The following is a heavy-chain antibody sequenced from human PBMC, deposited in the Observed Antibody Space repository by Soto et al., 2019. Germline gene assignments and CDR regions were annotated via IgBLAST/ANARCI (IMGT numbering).Heavy chain of an antibody. D-gene: IGHD6-19*01. CDR2: MNPNSGNT. CDR1: GYTFTSYD. V-gene: IGHV1-8*01. J-gene: IGHJ4*02. Sequence: QVQLVQSGAEVKKPGASVKVSCKASGYTFTSYDINWVRQATGQGLEWMGWMNPNSGNTGYAQKFQGRVTMTRNTCISTAYMELSSLRSEDTAVYYCAGEIAVAGTLDYWGQGALVTVSS. CDR3: AGEIAVAGTLDY.